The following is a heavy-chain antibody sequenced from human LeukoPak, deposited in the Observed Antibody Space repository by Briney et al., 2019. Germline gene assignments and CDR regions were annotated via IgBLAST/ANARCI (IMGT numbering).Heavy chain of an antibody. D-gene: IGHD3-10*01. CDR1: RFTPTKLG. J-gene: IGHJ4*02. Sequence: PRGAPRLSPVLSRFTPTKLGIKSGRPGPRQGLGGLAFIANDGGITAYYGDLVMGRFTISRDNPKKEVYLQMPGLRTEDTAVYYCVREGEGRLDVWGQGTLVTVSS. V-gene: IGHV3-30*02. CDR3: VREGEGRLDV. CDR2: IANDGGITA.